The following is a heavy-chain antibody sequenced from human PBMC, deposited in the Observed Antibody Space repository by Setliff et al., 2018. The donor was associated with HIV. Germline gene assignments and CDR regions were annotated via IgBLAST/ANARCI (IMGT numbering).Heavy chain of an antibody. J-gene: IGHJ3*02. CDR3: ARVPYRSAWFSGGHDAFDI. D-gene: IGHD6-19*01. Sequence: ASVKVSCKTSGDSFARYGLSWVRQAPGQGLEWMGWISGFNGNTKYAQSFQDRVAMTTETATSTAYMEMRSLRSDDTAVYFCARVPYRSAWFSGGHDAFDIWGHGTMVTVSS. CDR2: ISGFNGNT. V-gene: IGHV1-18*01. CDR1: GDSFARYG.